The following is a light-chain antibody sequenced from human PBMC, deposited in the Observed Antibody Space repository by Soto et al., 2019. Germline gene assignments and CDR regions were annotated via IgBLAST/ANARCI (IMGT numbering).Light chain of an antibody. J-gene: IGKJ1*01. Sequence: VISMTHSPSLLSASTGDRVTISCRMSQGISSYLAWYQQKPGKAPELLIYAASTLQSGVPDRFSGSGSGTDFTLTISELEPEDFAVYYCQHYDWSLTWTFGPGTKVDIK. CDR2: AAS. V-gene: IGKV1D-8*03. CDR3: QHYDWSLTWT. CDR1: QGISSY.